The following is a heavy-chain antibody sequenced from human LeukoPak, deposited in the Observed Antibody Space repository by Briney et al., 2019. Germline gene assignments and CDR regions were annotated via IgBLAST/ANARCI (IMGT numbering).Heavy chain of an antibody. J-gene: IGHJ4*02. V-gene: IGHV6-1*01. CDR3: ARGLDTAIAS. Sequence: SQTLSLTCAISGDSLSNNSATWNWIRQSPSRGLEWLGRTYYKSKWHSDYAVSVKSRIILTPDTSKNQFSLLLNSVTPEDTAVYFCARGLDTAIASWGQGTLVTVSS. CDR2: TYYKSKWHS. CDR1: GDSLSNNSAT. D-gene: IGHD5-18*01.